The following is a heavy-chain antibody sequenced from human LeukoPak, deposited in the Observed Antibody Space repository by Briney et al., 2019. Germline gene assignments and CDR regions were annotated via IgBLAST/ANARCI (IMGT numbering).Heavy chain of an antibody. D-gene: IGHD3-3*01. Sequence: PSETLSLTCTVSGGSISSSSYYWSWIRQPPGKGLEWIGSIYYSGSTYYNPSLKSRVTISVDTSKNQFSLKLSSVTAADTAVYYCARRVWSGYFPHFDYWGQGTLVTVSS. CDR2: IYYSGST. CDR1: GGSISSSSYY. V-gene: IGHV4-39*01. CDR3: ARRVWSGYFPHFDY. J-gene: IGHJ4*02.